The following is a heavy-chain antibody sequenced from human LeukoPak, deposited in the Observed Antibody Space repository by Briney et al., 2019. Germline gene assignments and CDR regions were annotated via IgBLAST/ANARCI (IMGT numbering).Heavy chain of an antibody. Sequence: SETLSLTCNVSGYSISSGFYWDWIRQSPGEGLEWIATIFHSGSIFYNPSLKGRVSLSVDTSQNQFSLELNSVTAADTAVYYCARMAVSYYYDSSTYSPVAFDVWGQGTMVTVSS. D-gene: IGHD3-22*01. J-gene: IGHJ3*01. V-gene: IGHV4-38-2*02. CDR3: ARMAVSYYYDSSTYSPVAFDV. CDR1: GYSISSGFY. CDR2: IFHSGSI.